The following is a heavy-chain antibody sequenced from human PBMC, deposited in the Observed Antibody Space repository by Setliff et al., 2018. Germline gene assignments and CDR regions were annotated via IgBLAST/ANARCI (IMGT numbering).Heavy chain of an antibody. CDR3: ATLPYSSGPLHDP. V-gene: IGHV4-39*01. J-gene: IGHJ5*02. CDR1: GGSMSRSNYY. D-gene: IGHD6-19*01. Sequence: SETLSLTCIVSGGSMSRSNYYWGWIRQSPGKGVEYIGSVYYSNSGATYYDPSLKGRVTISLDTSKNQFSLKLSSVIAADTAVYYCATLPYSSGPLHDPWGQGIMVTVSS. CDR2: VYYSNSGAT.